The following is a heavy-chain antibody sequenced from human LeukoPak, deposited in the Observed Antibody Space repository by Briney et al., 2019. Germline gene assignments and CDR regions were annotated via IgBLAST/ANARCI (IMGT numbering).Heavy chain of an antibody. V-gene: IGHV3-33*01. J-gene: IGHJ4*02. CDR3: STGYGSPYYDNY. D-gene: IGHD3-22*01. Sequence: PGGSLRLSCAASGFTFSNYGMHWVRQAPGKGLEWVAVIWYDGSNKYYADSVKGRFTISRDNSKNTLYLQMNSLRAEDTAVYYCSTGYGSPYYDNYWGQGTLVTVSS. CDR1: GFTFSNYG. CDR2: IWYDGSNK.